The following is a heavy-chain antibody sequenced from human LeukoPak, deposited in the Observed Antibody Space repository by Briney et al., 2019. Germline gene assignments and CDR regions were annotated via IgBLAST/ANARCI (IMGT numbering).Heavy chain of an antibody. CDR1: GGSFSGYY. D-gene: IGHD3-22*01. CDR2: INHSGST. V-gene: IGHV4-34*01. CDR3: ARYYDSSGYRFDY. Sequence: SETLSLTCAVYGGSFSGYYWSWIRQPPGKGLEWIGEINHSGSTNYNPSLKSRVTISVDTSKNQFSLKLSSVTAADTAVYYCARYYDSSGYRFDYWGQGTLVTVSS. J-gene: IGHJ4*02.